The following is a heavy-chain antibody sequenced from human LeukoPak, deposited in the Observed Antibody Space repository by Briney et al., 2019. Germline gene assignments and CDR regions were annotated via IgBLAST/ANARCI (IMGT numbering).Heavy chain of an antibody. V-gene: IGHV3-30*02. J-gene: IGHJ4*02. CDR2: IRYDGSNK. D-gene: IGHD2-15*01. CDR3: AISLGYCSGGSCFD. Sequence: GGSLRLSCAASGFTFSSYGMHWVRQAPGKGLEWVAFIRYDGSNKYYADSVKGRFTISRDNSKNTLYLQMNSLRAEDTAVYYCAISLGYCSGGSCFDWGQGTLVTVSS. CDR1: GFTFSSYG.